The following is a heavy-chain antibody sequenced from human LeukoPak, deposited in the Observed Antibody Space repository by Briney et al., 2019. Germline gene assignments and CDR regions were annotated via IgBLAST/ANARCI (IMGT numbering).Heavy chain of an antibody. CDR3: ARVYYDFWSGYYSYNWFDP. CDR2: MNPNSGNT. D-gene: IGHD3-3*01. CDR1: GYTFTSYD. V-gene: IGHV1-8*01. Sequence: ASVKVSCKASGYTFTSYDINWVRQATGQGLEWMGWMNPNSGNTGYAQKFQGRVTTTRNTSISTDYLEVSSLRSEDTAVYDCARVYYDFWSGYYSYNWFDPWGQGTLVTVSS. J-gene: IGHJ5*02.